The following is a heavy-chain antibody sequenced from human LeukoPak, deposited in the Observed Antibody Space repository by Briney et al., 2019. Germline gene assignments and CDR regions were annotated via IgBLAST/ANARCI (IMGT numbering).Heavy chain of an antibody. CDR1: GGSISSSSYY. D-gene: IGHD5-12*01. Sequence: SETLSLTCSVSGGSISSSSYYWGWISQPPGKGLEWIGSIYYSGSTYYNPSLKSRVTISVDTSKKQFSLKLSSVTVADTAVYYCARHGGYRWFDPWGQGTLVTVSS. J-gene: IGHJ5*02. CDR2: IYYSGST. CDR3: ARHGGYRWFDP. V-gene: IGHV4-39*01.